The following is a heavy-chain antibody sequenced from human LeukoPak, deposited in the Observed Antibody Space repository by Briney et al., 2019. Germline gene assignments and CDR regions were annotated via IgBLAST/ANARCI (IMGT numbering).Heavy chain of an antibody. CDR3: ARSSLGYCSSTSCYTNWFDP. CDR1: GGTFSSYA. J-gene: IGHJ5*02. Sequence: SVKVSCKASGGTFSSYAISWVRQAPGQGLEWMGGIIPIFGTANYAQKFQGRVTITTDESTSTAYMELSSLRSEDTVVYYCARSSLGYCSSTSCYTNWFDPWGQGTLVTVSS. CDR2: IIPIFGTA. D-gene: IGHD2-2*02. V-gene: IGHV1-69*05.